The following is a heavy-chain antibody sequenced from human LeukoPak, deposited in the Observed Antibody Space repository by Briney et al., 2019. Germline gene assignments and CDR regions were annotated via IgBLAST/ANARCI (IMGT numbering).Heavy chain of an antibody. Sequence: ASVKVSCKASGYTFTNYYMHWVRQAPGQGLEWMGIINPSGGSTSYAQKFQGRVTMTRDTSTSTVYMELSSLRSEDTAVYYCARPLYYYGSGSYYPDYWGQGTLVTVSS. CDR2: INPSGGST. D-gene: IGHD3-10*01. CDR1: GYTFTNYY. CDR3: ARPLYYYGSGSYYPDY. J-gene: IGHJ4*02. V-gene: IGHV1-46*01.